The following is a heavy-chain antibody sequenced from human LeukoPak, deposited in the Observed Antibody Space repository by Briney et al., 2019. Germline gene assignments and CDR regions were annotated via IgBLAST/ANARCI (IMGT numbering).Heavy chain of an antibody. CDR3: AKGGDGYNYYFDY. CDR2: ISGSGGSI. Sequence: PGGSLRLSCTASGFTFSDYAMSWFRQAPGKGLEWVSGISGSGGSIRYADSVKGRFIISRDNSKNTLYLQMNSLRAEDTAVYYCAKGGDGYNYYFDYWGQETLVTVSS. V-gene: IGHV3-23*01. CDR1: GFTFSDYA. J-gene: IGHJ4*02. D-gene: IGHD5-24*01.